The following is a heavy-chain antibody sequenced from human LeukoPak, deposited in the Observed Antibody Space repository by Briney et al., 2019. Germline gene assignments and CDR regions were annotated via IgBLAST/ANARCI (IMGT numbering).Heavy chain of an antibody. CDR2: INAYNGNT. D-gene: IGHD3-9*01. J-gene: IGHJ6*03. V-gene: IGHV1-18*01. CDR1: GYTFTSYG. Sequence: ASVKVSCKASGYTFTSYGISWVRQAPGRGLEWVGWINAYNGNTNYAQKLQGRVTMTTDTSTSTAYMELRSLRSGDTAVYYCARRSVLRYFDWPRYYYMDVWGKGTTVTISS. CDR3: ARRSVLRYFDWPRYYYMDV.